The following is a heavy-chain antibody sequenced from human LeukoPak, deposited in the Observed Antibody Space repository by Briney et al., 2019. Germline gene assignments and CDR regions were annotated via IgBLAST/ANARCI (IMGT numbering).Heavy chain of an antibody. CDR1: GGSISSYY. J-gene: IGHJ6*03. D-gene: IGHD2-2*01. CDR3: ARDIGYCSSTSCYGDYYYYYMDV. V-gene: IGHV4-59*01. Sequence: SETLSLTCTVSGGSISSYYWSWIRQPPGKGLEWIGYIYYSGSTNYNPSLKSRVTISVETSKNQFSLKLSSVTAADTAVYYCARDIGYCSSTSCYGDYYYYYMDVWGKGTTVTVSS. CDR2: IYYSGST.